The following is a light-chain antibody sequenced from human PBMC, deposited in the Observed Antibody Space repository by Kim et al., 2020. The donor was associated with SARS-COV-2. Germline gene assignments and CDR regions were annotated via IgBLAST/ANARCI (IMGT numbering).Light chain of an antibody. CDR1: SSDVGSYNL. CDR2: EVT. J-gene: IGLJ3*02. Sequence: QSALTQPASVSGSPGQSISISCTGTSSDVGSYNLVSWYQHHPDKAPKLIIFEVTARPSGVSNRFSGSKSGNTASLTISGLQSEDEADYYCSSYTTTYTRVFGGGTQLTVL. V-gene: IGLV2-23*02. CDR3: SSYTTTYTRV.